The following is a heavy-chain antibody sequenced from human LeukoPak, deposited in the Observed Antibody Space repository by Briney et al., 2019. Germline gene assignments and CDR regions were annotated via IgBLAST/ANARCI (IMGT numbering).Heavy chain of an antibody. CDR1: GYTFTGYY. CDR3: ARVEDWNYWFDP. V-gene: IGHV1-2*02. J-gene: IGHJ5*02. Sequence: ASVNVSCKASGYTFTGYYMHWVRQAPGQGLEWMGWINPNSGGTNYAQKFQGRVTMTRDTSISTAYMELSRLRSDDTAVYYCARVEDWNYWFDPWGQGTLVTVSS. CDR2: INPNSGGT. D-gene: IGHD1-7*01.